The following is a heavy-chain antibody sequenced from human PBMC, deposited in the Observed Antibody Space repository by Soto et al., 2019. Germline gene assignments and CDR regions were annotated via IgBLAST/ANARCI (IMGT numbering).Heavy chain of an antibody. CDR1: GYTFDSYG. D-gene: IGHD3-10*01. V-gene: IGHV1-18*04. CDR2: ISPRNGNT. CDR3: ARTPPPTHGDSNQNNYLAP. Sequence: QVQLVQSGPEVKKPGTSVKVSCKASGYTFDSYGFSWVRQAPGQRLEWMGWISPRNGNTHYVEKFQGRVTMTTDTSTSTAFMELRTLRSDDTAVYYCARTPPPTHGDSNQNNYLAPWGQGTLVTVSS. J-gene: IGHJ5*02.